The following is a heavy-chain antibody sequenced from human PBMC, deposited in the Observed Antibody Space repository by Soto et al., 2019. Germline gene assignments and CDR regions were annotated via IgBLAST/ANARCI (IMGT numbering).Heavy chain of an antibody. CDR3: ARESRYCSGGSCYFLPGIDY. CDR2: IIPIFGTA. J-gene: IGHJ4*02. D-gene: IGHD2-15*01. V-gene: IGHV1-69*12. Sequence: QGKLVQSGAEVKKPGSSVKVSCKASGDTFSRYAISWVRQAPGQGLEWMGGIIPIFGTANYAQKFQGRVTITADESTSTAYMELSSLRSEDTAVYYCARESRYCSGGSCYFLPGIDYWGQGTLVTVSS. CDR1: GDTFSRYA.